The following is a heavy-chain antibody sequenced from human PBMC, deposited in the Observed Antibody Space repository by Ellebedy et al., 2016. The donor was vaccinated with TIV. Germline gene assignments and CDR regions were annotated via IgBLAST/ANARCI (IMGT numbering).Heavy chain of an antibody. Sequence: GGSLRLXCAASGFPFSMYSMNWVRQTAGQGLEWISYIVGTGTTTYYADSVKGRFTISRDNAKNSLYLQMNSLRDEDTAVYYCARRGNYLGDAFDIWGQGAVVIVSS. CDR1: GFPFSMYS. D-gene: IGHD3-16*01. CDR3: ARRGNYLGDAFDI. V-gene: IGHV3-48*02. CDR2: IVGTGTTT. J-gene: IGHJ3*02.